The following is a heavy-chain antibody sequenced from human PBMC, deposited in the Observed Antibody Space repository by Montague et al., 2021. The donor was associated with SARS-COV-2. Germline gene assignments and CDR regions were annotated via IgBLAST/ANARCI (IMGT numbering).Heavy chain of an antibody. J-gene: IGHJ5*02. V-gene: IGHV4-31*03. D-gene: IGHD3-22*01. CDR2: IYNSGST. Sequence: TLSLTCNVSGGSLSSGGYYWSWIRQHPGKGLEWIGYIYNSGSTYYNLSLKGRLTISLDTSQSQFSLKLSSVTAADTAVYYCARLAMYYYESSGYAWGQGTLVTVSS. CDR3: ARLAMYYYESSGYA. CDR1: GGSLSSGGYY.